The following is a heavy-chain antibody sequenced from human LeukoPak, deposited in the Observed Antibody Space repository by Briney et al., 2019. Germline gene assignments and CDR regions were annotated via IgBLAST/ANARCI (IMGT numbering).Heavy chain of an antibody. CDR3: AKDFGAGYYYGFKDY. Sequence: PGGSLRLSCAASGFTFDDYAMHWVRQAPGKGLEWVSLISWDGGSTYYAHSVKGRFTISRDNSKNSLYLQMDSLRAEDTALYYCAKDFGAGYYYGFKDYWGQGTLVTVSS. CDR1: GFTFDDYA. CDR2: ISWDGGST. D-gene: IGHD3-10*01. J-gene: IGHJ4*02. V-gene: IGHV3-43D*04.